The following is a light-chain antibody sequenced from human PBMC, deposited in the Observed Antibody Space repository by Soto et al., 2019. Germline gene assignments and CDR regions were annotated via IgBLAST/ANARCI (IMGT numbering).Light chain of an antibody. Sequence: QSALTQPASVSGSPGQSITISCVGTSSDIGDYNYVSWYQQHPGKVPKVIIYDVSNRPSGVSYRFSGTKSGNTASLTVSGLQAEYEADYYCCSYTRSGTPIFGTGTKVTVL. CDR2: DVS. CDR3: CSYTRSGTPI. CDR1: SSDIGDYNY. V-gene: IGLV2-14*01. J-gene: IGLJ1*01.